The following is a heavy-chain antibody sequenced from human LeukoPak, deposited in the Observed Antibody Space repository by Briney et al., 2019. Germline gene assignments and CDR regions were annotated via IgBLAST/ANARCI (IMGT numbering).Heavy chain of an antibody. CDR2: INPNSGGT. D-gene: IGHD6-13*01. CDR3: ARDLRQSSSWYWFDP. V-gene: IGHV1-2*06. J-gene: IGHJ5*02. CDR1: GYTFTGHY. Sequence: VASVKVACKASGYTFTGHYMHWVRQAPGQGLEWMGRINPNSGGTNYAQKFQGRVTMTRDTSISTAYMELSRLRSDDTAVYYCARDLRQSSSWYWFDPWGQGTLVTVSS.